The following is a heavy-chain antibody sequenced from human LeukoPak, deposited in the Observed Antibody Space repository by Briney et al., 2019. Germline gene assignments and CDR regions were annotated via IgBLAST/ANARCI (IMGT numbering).Heavy chain of an antibody. CDR2: IYYSGST. D-gene: IGHD3-10*01. CDR1: GGSISSYY. Sequence: SETLSLTCTVSGGSISSYYWSWIRQPPGKGLEWIGYIYYSGSTNYNPSLKSRVTISVDTSKNQFSLKLSSVTAADTAVYYCASLRYGEIIDYWGQGTLVTVSS. J-gene: IGHJ4*02. V-gene: IGHV4-59*01. CDR3: ASLRYGEIIDY.